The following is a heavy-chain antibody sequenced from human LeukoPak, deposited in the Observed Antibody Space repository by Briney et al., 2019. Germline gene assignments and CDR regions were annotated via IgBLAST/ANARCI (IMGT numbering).Heavy chain of an antibody. CDR3: ARSGYRGYDYWGYFDY. Sequence: PGRSLRLSCAASGFTLSSNAMHWVRQAPGKGLEWVAVISYDGSNKYYADSVKGRFTISRDNSKNTLYLQMNSLRVEDTALYYCARSGYRGYDYWGYFDYWGQGTLVTVSS. CDR1: GFTLSSNA. D-gene: IGHD5-12*01. J-gene: IGHJ4*02. CDR2: ISYDGSNK. V-gene: IGHV3-30-3*01.